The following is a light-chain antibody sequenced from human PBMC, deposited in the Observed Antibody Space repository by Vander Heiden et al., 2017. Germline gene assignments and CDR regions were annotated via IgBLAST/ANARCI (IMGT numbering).Light chain of an antibody. CDR3: QQEDDLPIT. Sequence: DTQMTQSPYSFSSSMGDRVTITWQANQEISNYLNWYQQKPEKAPKLLLYDASNLETGVPSRFSGSGSGTDFAFTISSLQPEDVATYYCQQEDDLPITFGQGTQLEIK. CDR2: DAS. CDR1: QEISNY. J-gene: IGKJ5*01. V-gene: IGKV1-33*01.